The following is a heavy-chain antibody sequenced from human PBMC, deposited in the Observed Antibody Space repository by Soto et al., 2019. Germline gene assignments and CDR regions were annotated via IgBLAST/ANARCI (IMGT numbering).Heavy chain of an antibody. D-gene: IGHD6-6*01. Sequence: PGGSLRLSCAASGFTFSTYGIHWVRQAPGKGLEWVAVISYDGSHKYYADSVKGRFTISRDNSKNTLYLQMNSLRAEDTAVYYCAKDVDSSSLFVYYYYTGMDVWGQGTTVTVSS. CDR1: GFTFSTYG. J-gene: IGHJ6*02. CDR2: ISYDGSHK. CDR3: AKDVDSSSLFVYYYYTGMDV. V-gene: IGHV3-30*18.